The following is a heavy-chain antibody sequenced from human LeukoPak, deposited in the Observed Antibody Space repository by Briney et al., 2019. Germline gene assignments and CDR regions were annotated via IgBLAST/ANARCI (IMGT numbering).Heavy chain of an antibody. CDR2: ISSSGSNI. J-gene: IGHJ5*02. D-gene: IGHD2-2*01. V-gene: IGHV3-11*04. Sequence: GGSLRLSCVASEFTFTDYYMTWIRQAPGKGLEWVPSISSSGSNIYYADSVKGRFTISRDNAKNSLSLQMNSLRAEDTAVYYCARGAYCRTISCYGVLNWFDPWGQGTLVTVSS. CDR1: EFTFTDYY. CDR3: ARGAYCRTISCYGVLNWFDP.